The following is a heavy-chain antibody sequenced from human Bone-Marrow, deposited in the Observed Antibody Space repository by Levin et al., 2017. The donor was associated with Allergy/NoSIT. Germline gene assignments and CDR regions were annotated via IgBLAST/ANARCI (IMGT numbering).Heavy chain of an antibody. V-gene: IGHV4-34*01. CDR2: INHSGST. Sequence: SETLSLTCAVYGGSFSGYYWSWIRQPPGKGLEWIGEINHSGSTNYNPSLKSRVTISVDTSKNQFSLKLSSVTAADTAVYYCARDKRITMVQGVAQSSYGYFDLWGRGTLVTVSS. CDR3: ARDKRITMVQGVAQSSYGYFDL. CDR1: GGSFSGYY. D-gene: IGHD3-10*01. J-gene: IGHJ2*01.